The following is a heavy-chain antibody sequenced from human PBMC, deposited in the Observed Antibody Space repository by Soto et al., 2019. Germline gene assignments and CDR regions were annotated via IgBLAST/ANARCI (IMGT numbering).Heavy chain of an antibody. CDR1: GYTFTSYG. CDR2: ISAYNGNT. CDR3: ARDYDDYSINWFDP. V-gene: IGHV1-18*01. Sequence: ASVKVSCKASGYTFTSYGISWVRRAPGQGLEWMGWISAYNGNTNYAQKLQGRVTMTTDTSTSTAYMELRSLRSDDTAVYYCARDYDDYSINWFDPWGQGTLVTVSS. J-gene: IGHJ5*02. D-gene: IGHD4-4*01.